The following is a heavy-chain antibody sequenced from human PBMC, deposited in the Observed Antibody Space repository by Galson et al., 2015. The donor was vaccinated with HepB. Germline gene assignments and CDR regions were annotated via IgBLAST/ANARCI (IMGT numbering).Heavy chain of an antibody. CDR1: GFTFRSYS. CDR3: ARDRGGYSYGYVFGY. CDR2: ISSSSSYI. V-gene: IGHV3-21*01. Sequence: SLRLSCAASGFTFRSYSMNWVRQAPGKGLEWVSSISSSSSYIYYADSVKGRFTISRDNAKNSLYLQMNSLRAEDTAVYYCARDRGGYSYGYVFGYWGQGTLVTVSS. J-gene: IGHJ4*02. D-gene: IGHD5-18*01.